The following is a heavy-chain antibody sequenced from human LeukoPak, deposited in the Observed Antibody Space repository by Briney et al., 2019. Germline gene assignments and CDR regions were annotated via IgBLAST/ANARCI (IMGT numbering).Heavy chain of an antibody. CDR2: IYHSGST. Sequence: SETLSLTCPVSGSSISSGYYWGWVRQPPGKGLEWIGSIYHSGSTYYNPSLKSRVTISVDTSKNQFSLKLSSVTAADTAVYYCARGRNQLLYLFYFWGQGTLVTISS. D-gene: IGHD2-2*02. CDR3: ARGRNQLLYLFYF. V-gene: IGHV4-38-2*02. CDR1: GSSISSGYY. J-gene: IGHJ4*02.